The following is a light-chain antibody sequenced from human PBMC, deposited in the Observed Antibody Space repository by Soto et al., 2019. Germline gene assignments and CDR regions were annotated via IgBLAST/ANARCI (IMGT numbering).Light chain of an antibody. CDR1: HSVSSSY. Sequence: EIVLTQSPGTLSLSPGERATFSCRASHSVSSSYLAWYQQKPGQAPRLLIYAASNRATGIPDRFSGSGSGTDFTLTSSRLEPEDLAVYYCQQNASSPPWTFAQGTKVEIK. CDR3: QQNASSPPWT. V-gene: IGKV3-20*01. CDR2: AAS. J-gene: IGKJ1*01.